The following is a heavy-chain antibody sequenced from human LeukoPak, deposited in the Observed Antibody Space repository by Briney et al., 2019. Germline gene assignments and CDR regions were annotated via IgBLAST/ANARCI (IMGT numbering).Heavy chain of an antibody. Sequence: GGSLRLSCSASGFTFTNYALHWVRQAPGKGLEYVSSISTDGSTTFYADSVRGRFTISRDNSKNTLYLQLSSLTTEDTAVYYCVKESDTATVRGYLDYWGQGTLVTVSS. J-gene: IGHJ4*02. D-gene: IGHD5-18*01. CDR2: ISTDGSTT. CDR1: GFTFTNYA. V-gene: IGHV3-64D*09. CDR3: VKESDTATVRGYLDY.